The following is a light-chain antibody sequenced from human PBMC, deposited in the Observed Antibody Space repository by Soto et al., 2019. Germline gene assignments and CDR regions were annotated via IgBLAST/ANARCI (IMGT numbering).Light chain of an antibody. CDR1: SSDVGGYNY. J-gene: IGLJ1*01. CDR3: SSYTRSSTFYV. CDR2: EVS. V-gene: IGLV2-14*01. Sequence: QSVLTQPSSVSVSPGQSITISCTGTSSDVGGYNYVSWYQQHPGKAPKLMIYEVSNRPSGVSNRFSGSKSGNTASLTISGLEAEDEADYYCSSYTRSSTFYVFGTGTKVTVL.